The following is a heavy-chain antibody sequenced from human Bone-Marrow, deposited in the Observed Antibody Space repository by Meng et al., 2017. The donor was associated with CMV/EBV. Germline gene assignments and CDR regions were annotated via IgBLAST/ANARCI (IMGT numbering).Heavy chain of an antibody. CDR1: GFTFSSYW. V-gene: IGHV3-74*01. CDR2: INSDGSST. CDR3: AGQGTSSFVDH. Sequence: GESLKISCAASGFTFSSYWMHWVRQAPGKGLVWVARINSDGSSTSYADSVKGRFTISRDNAKNTLYLQMNSLRAVDTAVYYCAGQGTSSFVDHWGQGTLVTVSS. D-gene: IGHD6-6*01. J-gene: IGHJ4*02.